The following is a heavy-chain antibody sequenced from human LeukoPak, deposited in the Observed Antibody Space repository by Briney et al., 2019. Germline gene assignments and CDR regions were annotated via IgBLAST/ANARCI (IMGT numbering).Heavy chain of an antibody. J-gene: IGHJ3*02. Sequence: SQTLSLTCAISGDSVSSNSTAWNWIRQSPSRGLEWLGRTYYRSKWFNDYTVSVKSRITFNPDTSKNQFSLHLNSVTPEDTAVYYCARKRLSADSFDIWGQGTLVTVSS. D-gene: IGHD4/OR15-4a*01. CDR3: ARKRLSADSFDI. V-gene: IGHV6-1*01. CDR2: TYYRSKWFN. CDR1: GDSVSSNSTA.